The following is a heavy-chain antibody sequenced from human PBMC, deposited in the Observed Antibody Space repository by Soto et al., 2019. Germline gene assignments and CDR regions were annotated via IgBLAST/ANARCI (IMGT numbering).Heavy chain of an antibody. CDR2: ISHSGST. CDR1: GGSFSSGAW. J-gene: IGHJ5*02. CDR3: EREEGMAEAGRNCLYP. Sequence: QVHLQESGPGLVKSLGTLSLTCAVSGGSFSSGAWWSWVLEPPGKVLKWIGDISHSGSTHYNPSLKSRVTMSVDRLNNLWSQTLTYVTAVATAVYDCEREEGMAEAGRNCLYPWGQGIVVTFSS. D-gene: IGHD6-13*01. V-gene: IGHV4-4*02.